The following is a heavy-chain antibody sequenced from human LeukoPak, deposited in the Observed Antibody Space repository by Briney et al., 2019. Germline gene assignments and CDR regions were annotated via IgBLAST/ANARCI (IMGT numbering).Heavy chain of an antibody. D-gene: IGHD1-14*01. CDR3: ARHSVNLNYFDY. CDR2: IYTSGST. Sequence: SETLSLTCTVSGGSISSYYWSWIRQPPGKGLEWIGYIYTSGSTNYNPSLKSRVTISVDTSKNQFSLKLSSVTAADTAVYYCARHSVNLNYFDYWGQGTLVTVSS. V-gene: IGHV4-4*09. J-gene: IGHJ4*02. CDR1: GGSISSYY.